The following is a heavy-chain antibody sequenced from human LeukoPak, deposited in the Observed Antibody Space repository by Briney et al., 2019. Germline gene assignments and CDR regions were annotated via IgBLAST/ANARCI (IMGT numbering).Heavy chain of an antibody. CDR2: IDFSGDYI. D-gene: IGHD3-10*01. J-gene: IGHJ4*02. CDR1: GFTFNAYS. V-gene: IGHV3-21*01. Sequence: GGSLRLSCAASGFTFNAYSMNWVRQGPGKGLEWVSTIDFSGDYIYYADSLKGRFTISRDNAKNSVHLQMSSLRDEDTAVYYCASYNGDYVGYWGQGALVTVSS. CDR3: ASYNGDYVGY.